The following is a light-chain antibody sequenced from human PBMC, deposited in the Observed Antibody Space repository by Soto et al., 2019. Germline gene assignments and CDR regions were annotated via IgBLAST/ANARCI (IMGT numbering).Light chain of an antibody. CDR3: QQYANSPFT. CDR2: GAS. Sequence: EIVLTQSPGTLPLSPGERATLSCRASQSVSSNYLVWYQQKPGQAPRPLIYGASSRATGIPDRFSGSGSGTDFTLTISRLEPEDFAVYYCQQYANSPFTFGQGTKLENK. V-gene: IGKV3-20*01. J-gene: IGKJ2*01. CDR1: QSVSSNY.